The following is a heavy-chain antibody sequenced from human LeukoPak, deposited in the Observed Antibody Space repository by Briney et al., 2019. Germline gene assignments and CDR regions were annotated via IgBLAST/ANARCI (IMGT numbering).Heavy chain of an antibody. Sequence: PSETLSLTCAVYGGSFSYYYWSWIRQPPGKGLEWIGYIYYTGTTNYNPSLKSRVTISVDTSKNQFSLKVSSVTAADTGVYYCASKSTDHGELRFDYWGQGTLVTVSS. CDR3: ASKSTDHGELRFDY. CDR2: IYYTGTT. V-gene: IGHV4-59*01. D-gene: IGHD4-17*01. J-gene: IGHJ4*02. CDR1: GGSFSYYY.